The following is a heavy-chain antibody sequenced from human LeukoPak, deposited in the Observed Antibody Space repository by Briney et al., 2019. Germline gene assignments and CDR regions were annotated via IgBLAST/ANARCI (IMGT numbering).Heavy chain of an antibody. CDR2: IIPIFGTA. Sequence: SVTVSRMASRGSLSNYAISWVQQAPRQRLEWMGGIIPIFGTANYAQKFQGRVTITTSESANTAYMELSSLRSEDTAVYYCARGSLEMATANYIGSLDYWGQGTLVTVSS. CDR3: ARGSLEMATANYIGSLDY. V-gene: IGHV1-69*05. D-gene: IGHD5-24*01. J-gene: IGHJ4*02. CDR1: RGSLSNYA.